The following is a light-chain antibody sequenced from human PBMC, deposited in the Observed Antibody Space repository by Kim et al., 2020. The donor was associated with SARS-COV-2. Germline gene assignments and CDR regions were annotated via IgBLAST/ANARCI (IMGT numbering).Light chain of an antibody. J-gene: IGLJ3*02. CDR2: EVS. Sequence: QSALTQPASVSRSPGQSITISCTGTSSDLGAYNYVSWYQQHPGKAPKLMIYEVSNRPSGVSDRFSGSKSDNTASLTISGLQAEDEADYYCSSYTRSNTRVFGGGTQLTVL. CDR3: SSYTRSNTRV. V-gene: IGLV2-14*03. CDR1: SSDLGAYNY.